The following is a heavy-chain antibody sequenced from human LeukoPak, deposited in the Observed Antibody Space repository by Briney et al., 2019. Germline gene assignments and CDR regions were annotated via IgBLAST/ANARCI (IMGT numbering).Heavy chain of an antibody. CDR3: ARIPYYYGSESYECDY. J-gene: IGHJ4*02. V-gene: IGHV1-2*02. CDR1: GYTFTGYY. Sequence: GASVKVSCKASGYTFTGYYMHWVRQAPGQGLEWMGWINPNSGGTNYAQKFQGRVTMTRDTSISTAYMELSRLRSDDTAVYYCARIPYYYGSESYECDYWGQGTLVTVSS. CDR2: INPNSGGT. D-gene: IGHD3-10*01.